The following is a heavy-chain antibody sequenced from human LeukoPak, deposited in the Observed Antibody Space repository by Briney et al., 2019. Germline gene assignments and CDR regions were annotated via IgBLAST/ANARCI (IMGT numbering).Heavy chain of an antibody. CDR1: GGTFSNYA. D-gene: IGHD6-19*01. CDR2: IIPISGTA. Sequence: SVKVSCKASGGTFSNYAISWVRQAPGQGLEWMGAIIPISGTANYAQKFQGRVTITADESTSTAYMELSSLRSEDTAVYYCARILSSSWYEYFHHWGQGTLVTVSS. V-gene: IGHV1-69*13. J-gene: IGHJ1*01. CDR3: ARILSSSWYEYFHH.